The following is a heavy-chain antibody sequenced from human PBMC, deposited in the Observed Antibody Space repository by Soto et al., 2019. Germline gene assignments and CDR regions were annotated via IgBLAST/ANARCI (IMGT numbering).Heavy chain of an antibody. V-gene: IGHV4-59*01. J-gene: IGHJ3*02. CDR2: IYYSGST. D-gene: IGHD3-22*01. CDR1: GGSISSYY. Sequence: SLTCTVSGGSISSYYWSWIRQPPGKGLEWIGYIYYSGSTNYNPSLKSRVTISVDTSKNQFSLKLSSVTAADTAVYYCARSGAYYYDSSGWTRGAFDIWGQGTMVTVSS. CDR3: ARSGAYYYDSSGWTRGAFDI.